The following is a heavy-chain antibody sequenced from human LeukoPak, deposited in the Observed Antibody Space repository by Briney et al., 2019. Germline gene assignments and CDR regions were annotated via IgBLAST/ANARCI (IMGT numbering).Heavy chain of an antibody. Sequence: PGGSLRPSCAASGFTFSSYWMYWVRQAPGKGPVWVARINTDGSSLNYADSVKGRFTISRDNAKNTLYLQMNSLGAEDTAVYYCARRINYYDSSGYYYVRYFDSWGQGTLVAVSS. CDR3: ARRINYYDSSGYYYVRYFDS. J-gene: IGHJ4*02. CDR1: GFTFSSYW. D-gene: IGHD3-22*01. CDR2: INTDGSSL. V-gene: IGHV3-74*01.